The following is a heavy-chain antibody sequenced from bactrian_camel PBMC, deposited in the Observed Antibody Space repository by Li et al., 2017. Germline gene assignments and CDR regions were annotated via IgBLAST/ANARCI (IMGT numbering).Heavy chain of an antibody. CDR1: GYTYSSLC. CDR3: ATGGVGAREYLY. J-gene: IGHJ4*01. Sequence: HVQLVESGGGSVQAGGSPTLSCTASGYTYSSLCLGWFRQAPGKEREAVATISNVGSVKWYDDSVKGRFTISRDNAKNTLYLQMNSLKPEDTAMCYCATGGVGAREYLYWGQGTQVTVS. D-gene: IGHD3*01. CDR2: ISNVGSVK. V-gene: IGHV3-2*01.